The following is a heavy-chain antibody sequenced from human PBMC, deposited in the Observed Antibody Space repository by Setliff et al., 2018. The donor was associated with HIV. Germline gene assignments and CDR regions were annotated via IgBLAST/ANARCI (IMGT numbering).Heavy chain of an antibody. Sequence: ASVKVSCKASGYRFNTYGISWVRQAPGQGLEWMGWISAANGKKYYAPKVHDRITLTMDISTTTAHLQLRSLRSDDTAVYFCAREVPSNTGSYYKQYWGQGTLVTVSS. CDR3: AREVPSNTGSYYKQY. D-gene: IGHD3-10*01. CDR1: GYRFNTYG. J-gene: IGHJ4*02. CDR2: ISAANGKK. V-gene: IGHV1-18*01.